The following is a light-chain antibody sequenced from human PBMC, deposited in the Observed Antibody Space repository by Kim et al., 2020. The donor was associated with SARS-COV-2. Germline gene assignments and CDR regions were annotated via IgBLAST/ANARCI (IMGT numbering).Light chain of an antibody. CDR3: SSYTSSRPV. J-gene: IGLJ2*01. Sequence: QSALTPPASVSGSPGQSITISCTGTSSDVGGYNYVSWYQQHSGKAPKLMIYDVSNRPSGVSNRFSGSKSGNTSSLTISGLQAEDEADYYCSSYTSSRPVFGGGTQLTVL. CDR1: SSDVGGYNY. V-gene: IGLV2-14*03. CDR2: DVS.